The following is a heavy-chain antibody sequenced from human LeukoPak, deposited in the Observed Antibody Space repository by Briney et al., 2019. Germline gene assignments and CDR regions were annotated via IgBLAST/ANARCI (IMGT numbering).Heavy chain of an antibody. V-gene: IGHV3-23*01. D-gene: IGHD1-1*01. Sequence: QSGGSLRLSCAASEFTFSKFPMGWVRQAPGRGLEWVSAISASGDVTFHADSVRGRFTISRDNSKSTLFLQMNDLRVEDTAKFYCAKSLFTSATGTGRAFHIWGQGTMVSVSS. CDR1: EFTFSKFP. J-gene: IGHJ3*02. CDR3: AKSLFTSATGTGRAFHI. CDR2: ISASGDVT.